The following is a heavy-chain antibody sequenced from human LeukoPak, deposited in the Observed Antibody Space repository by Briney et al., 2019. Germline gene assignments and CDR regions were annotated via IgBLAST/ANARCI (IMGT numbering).Heavy chain of an antibody. CDR1: GFTFSTYA. CDR2: ISGSGGGT. J-gene: IGHJ4*02. CDR3: ARLLGNCSGGSCRWPYYFDY. Sequence: GGSLRLSCEASGFTFSTYAMSWVRQAPGKLGLEWVSIISGSGGGTYYTDSVNGRFTISRDNSKNTLYLQMNSLGADDTAVYYCARLLGNCSGGSCRWPYYFDYWGQGTLVTVSS. D-gene: IGHD2-15*01. V-gene: IGHV3-23*01.